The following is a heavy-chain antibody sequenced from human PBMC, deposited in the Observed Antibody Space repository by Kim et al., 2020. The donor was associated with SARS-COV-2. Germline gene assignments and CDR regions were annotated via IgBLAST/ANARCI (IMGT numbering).Heavy chain of an antibody. V-gene: IGHV1-3*01. CDR3: ARSGRDYADGSGSYVGVFDV. D-gene: IGHD3-22*01. CDR2: IIAGSGNT. Sequence: ASVKVSCMASGYTFTNYAIQWVRQAPGQSLEWMGWIIAGSGNTKYSQKFNGRVTISRDTSANTAYLELSSLRSEDTAVYFCARSGRDYADGSGSYVGVFDVWGPGTVVTVSS. CDR1: GYTFTNYA. J-gene: IGHJ3*01.